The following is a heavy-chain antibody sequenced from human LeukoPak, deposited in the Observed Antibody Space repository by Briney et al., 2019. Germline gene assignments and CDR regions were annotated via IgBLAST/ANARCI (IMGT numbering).Heavy chain of an antibody. J-gene: IGHJ5*02. V-gene: IGHV4-59*01. CDR1: GGSISSYY. CDR2: IYYSEST. Sequence: SETLSLTCTVSGGSISSYYWSWIRQPPGKGLEWIGYIYYSESTNYNPSLKSRVTISVDTSKNQFSLKLSSVTAADTAVYYCARNAPVDYDFWSGFRANWFDPWGQGTLVTVSS. CDR3: ARNAPVDYDFWSGFRANWFDP. D-gene: IGHD3-3*01.